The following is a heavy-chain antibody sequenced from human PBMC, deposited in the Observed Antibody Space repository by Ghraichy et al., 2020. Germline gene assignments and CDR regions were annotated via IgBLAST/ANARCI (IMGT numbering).Heavy chain of an antibody. CDR2: ISSSGGET. CDR3: VKIGVIGLWYFDL. D-gene: IGHD2-21*01. CDR1: GFSFSTTG. Sequence: LSLTCAASGFSFSTTGMSWVRQAPGRGPGWVSSISSSGGETYYGDSVKGRFTVSRDNSKNTLYLQMNSLTVEETAVFYCVKIGVIGLWYFDLWGRGTLVRVSS. V-gene: IGHV3-23*01. J-gene: IGHJ2*01.